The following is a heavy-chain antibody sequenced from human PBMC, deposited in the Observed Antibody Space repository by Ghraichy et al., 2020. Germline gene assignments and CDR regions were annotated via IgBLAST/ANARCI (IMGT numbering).Heavy chain of an antibody. Sequence: SETLSLTCAVYGGFFCGYYWSCIRQLPGNGLESIGEINHSGSTNYNPSLKSRVTISVDTSKNQFSLKLSSVTAADTAVYYCARGLIAVAGTDYWGQGTLVTVSS. V-gene: IGHV4-34*01. D-gene: IGHD6-19*01. CDR2: INHSGST. CDR3: ARGLIAVAGTDY. CDR1: GGFFCGYY. J-gene: IGHJ4*02.